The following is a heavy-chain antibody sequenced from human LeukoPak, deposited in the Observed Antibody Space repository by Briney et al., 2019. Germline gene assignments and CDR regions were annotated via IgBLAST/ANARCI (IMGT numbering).Heavy chain of an antibody. CDR2: INPSGGST. D-gene: IGHD2-8*01. V-gene: IGHV1-46*01. J-gene: IGHJ4*02. CDR1: GYTFTGYY. Sequence: PWASVKVSCKASGYTFTGYYMHWVRQAPGQGLEWMGWINPSGGSTSYAQKFQGRVTMTRDMSKSTVYVELSSLRSEDTAVYYCAREGCTNGVCYILFDYWGQGTLVTVSS. CDR3: AREGCTNGVCYILFDY.